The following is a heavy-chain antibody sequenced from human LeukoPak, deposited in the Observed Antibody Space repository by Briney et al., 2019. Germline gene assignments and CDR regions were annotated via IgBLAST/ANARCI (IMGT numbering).Heavy chain of an antibody. J-gene: IGHJ2*01. V-gene: IGHV1-69*13. CDR1: GGTFSSYA. D-gene: IGHD6-19*01. CDR3: ARALYSSGWYWYSDL. CDR2: IIPIFGTA. Sequence: GPSVKVSCKASGGTFSSYAISWVRQAPGQGLEWMGGIIPIFGTANYAQKFQGGGTITADESTSTAYMELSSLRSEDTAVYYCARALYSSGWYWYSDLWGRGTLVTVSS.